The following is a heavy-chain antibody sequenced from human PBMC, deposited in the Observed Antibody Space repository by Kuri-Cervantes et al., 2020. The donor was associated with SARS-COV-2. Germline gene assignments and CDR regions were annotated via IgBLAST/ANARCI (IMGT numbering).Heavy chain of an antibody. CDR1: GYTFTSYG. J-gene: IGHJ4*02. Sequence: ASVKVSCKASGYTFTSYGISWVRQAPGQGLEWMGWISASSGDTNHAQKVQGRVTMTTDTSTNTAYMELRSLRSDDTAVYYCARGFDYWGQGTLVTVSS. CDR2: ISASSGDT. V-gene: IGHV1-18*01. CDR3: ARGFDY.